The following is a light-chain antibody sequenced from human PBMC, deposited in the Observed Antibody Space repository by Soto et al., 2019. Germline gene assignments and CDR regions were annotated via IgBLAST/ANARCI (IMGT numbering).Light chain of an antibody. V-gene: IGKV1-9*01. CDR2: AAS. CDR3: QQLNSYPLT. CDR1: QDISSY. J-gene: IGKJ4*01. Sequence: GDRVTITCRASQDISSYLAWYQQKPGKAPKLLIYAASFLESGVPSRFSGSGSGTAFTLTICSLQPEDFATYYCQQLNSYPLTFGGGTKVEI.